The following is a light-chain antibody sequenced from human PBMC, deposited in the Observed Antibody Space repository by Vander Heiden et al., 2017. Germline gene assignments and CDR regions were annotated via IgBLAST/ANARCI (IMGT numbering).Light chain of an antibody. V-gene: IGKV1-39*01. CDR3: QQGYSTPYT. J-gene: IGKJ2*01. Sequence: DFQMTQSPSSLSASVGDRVTITCRASQSINSYLNWYQQKPGKAPKLLIYAASSLQSGVPSRFSGSGSGTDFTLTISSLQPEDFAAYYCQQGYSTPYTFGQGTKLEIK. CDR2: AAS. CDR1: QSINSY.